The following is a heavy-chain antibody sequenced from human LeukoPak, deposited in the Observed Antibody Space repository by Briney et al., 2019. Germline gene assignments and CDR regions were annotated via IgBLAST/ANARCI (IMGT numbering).Heavy chain of an antibody. D-gene: IGHD3-22*01. Sequence: GASVKVSCKASGYTFSSYAISWVRQAPGQGLEWMGRIIPILGIANYAQKFQGRVTITADKSTSTAYMELSSLRSEDTAVYYCARDRGYLLYDSSGSNWFDPWGQGTLVTVSS. CDR1: GYTFSSYA. CDR2: IIPILGIA. V-gene: IGHV1-69*04. CDR3: ARDRGYLLYDSSGSNWFDP. J-gene: IGHJ5*02.